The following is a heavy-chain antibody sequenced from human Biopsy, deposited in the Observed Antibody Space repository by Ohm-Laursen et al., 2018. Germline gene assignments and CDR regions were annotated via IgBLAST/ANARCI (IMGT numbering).Heavy chain of an antibody. D-gene: IGHD1/OR15-1a*01. Sequence: GTLSLTCAVSGDSISSDYWTWIRRPAGKGLEWIGRIYGSGSTNYNPSLRGRVALSGDTSKNQVSLRLRSVTAADTAVYYCAREGLDWDNRRCKGLDVWGQGATVIVSS. V-gene: IGHV4-4*07. CDR1: GDSISSDY. CDR3: AREGLDWDNRRCKGLDV. J-gene: IGHJ6*02. CDR2: IYGSGST.